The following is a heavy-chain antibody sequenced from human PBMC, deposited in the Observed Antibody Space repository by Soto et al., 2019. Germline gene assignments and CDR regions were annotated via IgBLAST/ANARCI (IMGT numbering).Heavy chain of an antibody. V-gene: IGHV1-46*01. CDR3: AAPMQWLVWPSYYYYGMDV. D-gene: IGHD6-19*01. CDR2: INPSGGST. Sequence: AAVHVAYKASGYRFTSYYIHWVRQAPGQGLEWMGIINPSGGSTSYAQKFQGRVTMTRDTSTSTVYMELSSLRSEDTAVYYCAAPMQWLVWPSYYYYGMDVWGQGTTVTVSS. CDR1: GYRFTSYY. J-gene: IGHJ6*02.